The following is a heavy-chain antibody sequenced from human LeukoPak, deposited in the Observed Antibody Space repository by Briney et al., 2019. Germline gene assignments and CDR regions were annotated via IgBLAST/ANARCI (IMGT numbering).Heavy chain of an antibody. CDR2: ILSST. CDR3: ARRAGAYSHPYDY. J-gene: IGHJ4*02. Sequence: PGGSLRLSCTVSGFTVSSNSMSWVRQAPGKGLEWVSFILSSTHYSDSVKGRFTISRDNSKNTLYLQMNSLRAEDTAVYYCARRAGAYSHPYDYWGQGTLVTVSS. CDR1: GFTVSSNS. D-gene: IGHD4/OR15-4a*01. V-gene: IGHV3-53*01.